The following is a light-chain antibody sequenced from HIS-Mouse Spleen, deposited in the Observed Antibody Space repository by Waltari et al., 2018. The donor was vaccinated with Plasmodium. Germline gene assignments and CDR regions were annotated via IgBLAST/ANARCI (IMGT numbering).Light chain of an antibody. J-gene: IGLJ2*01. Sequence: QSALTQPASVSGSPGQSITISCTGTSSDVGSYNHVSCYHQHPGKAPKLMIYEGSMRPPGVSTRFSASKTANTASLTTSWLQADDEADYYCCSYAGSSTFVVFGGGTKLTVL. CDR3: CSYAGSSTFVV. CDR1: SSDVGSYNH. CDR2: EGS. V-gene: IGLV2-23*03.